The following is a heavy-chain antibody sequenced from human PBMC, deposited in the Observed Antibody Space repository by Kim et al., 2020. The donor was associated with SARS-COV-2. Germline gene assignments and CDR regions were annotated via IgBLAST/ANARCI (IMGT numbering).Heavy chain of an antibody. J-gene: IGHJ4*02. D-gene: IGHD3-22*01. V-gene: IGHV3-48*02. CDR3: ARDATYYYDSSGYSAFDY. Sequence: KGRFTIARDNAKNSLYLQMNSLRDEDTAVYYCARDATYYYDSSGYSAFDYWGQGTLVTVSS.